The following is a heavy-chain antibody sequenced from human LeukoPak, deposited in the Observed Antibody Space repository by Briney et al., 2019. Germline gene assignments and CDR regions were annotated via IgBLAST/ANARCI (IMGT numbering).Heavy chain of an antibody. D-gene: IGHD5-24*01. CDR3: ARGQVEMATIFSVAFDI. Sequence: ASVKVSCKASGYTFTGYYMHWVRQAPGQGLEWMGWINPNSGGTNYAQKFQGRVTMTRDTSISTAYMELSSLRSEDTAVYYCARGQVEMATIFSVAFDIWGQGTMVTVSS. J-gene: IGHJ3*02. V-gene: IGHV1-2*02. CDR1: GYTFTGYY. CDR2: INPNSGGT.